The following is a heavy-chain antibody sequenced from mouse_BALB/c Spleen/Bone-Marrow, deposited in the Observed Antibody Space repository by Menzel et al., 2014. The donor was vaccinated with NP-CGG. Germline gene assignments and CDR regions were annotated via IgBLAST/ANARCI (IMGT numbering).Heavy chain of an antibody. CDR3: ARYDGYEAY. V-gene: IGHV1-7*01. Sequence: QVQLQQSGAELAKPGASVKMSCKASGHTFTSYWMHWVKQRPGQGLKWIGYINPSTGYTEYNQKFKDKATLTADKSSSXAYMQLSSLTSEDSAVYYCARYDGYEAYWGQGTLVTVSA. CDR1: GHTFTSYW. J-gene: IGHJ3*01. CDR2: INPSTGYT. D-gene: IGHD2-3*01.